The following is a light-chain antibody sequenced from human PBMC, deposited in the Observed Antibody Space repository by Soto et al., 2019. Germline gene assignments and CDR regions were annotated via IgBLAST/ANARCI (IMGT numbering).Light chain of an antibody. CDR2: GAS. V-gene: IGKV3-15*01. J-gene: IGKJ3*01. CDR1: QSVSSN. Sequence: EIVMTQSPATLSVSPGERATLSCRASQSVSSNLAWNQQKPGQAPRLLIYGASTRATGIPARFSGSGSGTEFTLTISSLQSEDFAVYYCQQYNNWPPSFTFGPGTKVDIK. CDR3: QQYNNWPPSFT.